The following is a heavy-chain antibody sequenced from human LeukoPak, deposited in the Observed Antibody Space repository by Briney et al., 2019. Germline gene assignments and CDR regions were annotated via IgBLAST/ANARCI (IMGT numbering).Heavy chain of an antibody. Sequence: SETLSLTCTVSGGSVSCYYWTWIRKHPGKGLEWIGYIYYSENTYYNPSLKSRVTISVDTSKNQFSLKLTSLTAADTAVYFCARDSGRIIDYWGQGTLVTVSS. V-gene: IGHV4-31*03. D-gene: IGHD3-10*01. CDR1: GGSVSCYY. CDR2: IYYSENT. CDR3: ARDSGRIIDY. J-gene: IGHJ4*02.